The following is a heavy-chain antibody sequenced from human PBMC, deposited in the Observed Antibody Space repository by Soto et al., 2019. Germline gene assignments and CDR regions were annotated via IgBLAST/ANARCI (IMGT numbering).Heavy chain of an antibody. CDR3: ATQTISYTWGV. V-gene: IGHV4-4*02. CDR1: GAPITTTKW. J-gene: IGHJ6*02. D-gene: IGHD3-16*01. Sequence: QVQLQESGPGLVKPSETLSLTCTVSGAPITTTKWWAWVRLPPGKGLEWIGELSRGDERSPNPSLAGRFTMSLDKSTNHFSLKLTSVTAADTAIYYCATQTISYTWGVWGRGTSVTVSS. CDR2: LSRGDER.